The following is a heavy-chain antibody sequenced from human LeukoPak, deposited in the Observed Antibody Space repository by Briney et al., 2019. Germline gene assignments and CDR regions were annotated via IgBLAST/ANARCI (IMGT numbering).Heavy chain of an antibody. V-gene: IGHV1-46*01. Sequence: ASVKVSCKASGYTFSTYYMHWVRQAPGQGLEWMGISNPSGGSTNYAQKFQGRVTMTRDTSTSTVYMELSSLRSEDTALYYCARVPYYSDSSGYGRAFDIWGQGTMVTVSS. J-gene: IGHJ3*02. D-gene: IGHD3-22*01. CDR1: GYTFSTYY. CDR3: ARVPYYSDSSGYGRAFDI. CDR2: SNPSGGST.